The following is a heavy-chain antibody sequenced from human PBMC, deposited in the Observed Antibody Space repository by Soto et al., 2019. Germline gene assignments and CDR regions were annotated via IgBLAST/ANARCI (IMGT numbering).Heavy chain of an antibody. V-gene: IGHV4-31*03. CDR2: IYYSGST. J-gene: IGHJ2*01. D-gene: IGHD6-13*01. CDR1: GGSISSGGYY. Sequence: QVQLQESGPGLVKPSQTLSLTCTVSGGSISSGGYYWSWIRQHPGKGLEWIGYIYYSGSTYYNPSLKSRVSISVDTYKNQFSLKLSSVTAADTAVYYCARPAPQGFHSSCWNWYFDLWGRGTLVTVSS. CDR3: ARPAPQGFHSSCWNWYFDL.